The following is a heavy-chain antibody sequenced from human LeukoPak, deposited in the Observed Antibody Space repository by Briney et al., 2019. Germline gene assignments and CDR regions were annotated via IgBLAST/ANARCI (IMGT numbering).Heavy chain of an antibody. CDR2: INPNSGGT. CDR1: GYTFTGYY. V-gene: IGHV1-2*02. J-gene: IGHJ3*02. Sequence: GASLKVSCKASGYTFTGYYMHWVRQAPPQGLEWMGWINPNSGGTNYAQQFQGRVTMTRDTSISTAYMELSRLRSDDTAVYYCARDSSGYLDAFDSWGQGTMVTVSS. CDR3: ARDSSGYLDAFDS. D-gene: IGHD3-22*01.